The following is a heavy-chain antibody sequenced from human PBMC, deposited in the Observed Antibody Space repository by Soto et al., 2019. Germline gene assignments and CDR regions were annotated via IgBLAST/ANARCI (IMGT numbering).Heavy chain of an antibody. J-gene: IGHJ4*02. CDR3: AMVVPGATYFDY. CDR1: GGSISVSNW. Sequence: SETLSLTCGVSGGSISVSNWWTWVRQPPGKGLEWIGQIHHSGNTNYNPSLKSPVIMSVDKSKNQFTLKLTSVTAADTAVYFCAMVVPGATYFDYWGQGALVTVSS. CDR2: IHHSGNT. V-gene: IGHV4-4*02. D-gene: IGHD2-2*01.